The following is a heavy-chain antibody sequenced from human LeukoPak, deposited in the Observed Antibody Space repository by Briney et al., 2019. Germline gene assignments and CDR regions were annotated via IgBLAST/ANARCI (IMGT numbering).Heavy chain of an antibody. CDR1: GYTFNTHS. CDR3: ARPSGTYIDY. D-gene: IGHD6-13*01. CDR2: ISAYNGNK. J-gene: IGHJ4*02. Sequence: ASVKVSCKTSGYTFNTHSIMWVRQAPGQGLEWMGWISAYNGNKNSAQNLRGRVTMTTDTSTSTAYMELRSLTSADTAVYYCARPSGTYIDYWGQGTLVTVSS. V-gene: IGHV1-18*04.